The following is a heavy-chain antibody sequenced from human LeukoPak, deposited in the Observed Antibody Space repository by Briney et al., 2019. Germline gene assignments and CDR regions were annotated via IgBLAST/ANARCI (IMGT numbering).Heavy chain of an antibody. J-gene: IGHJ4*02. CDR2: ISSSGSTI. Sequence: GGSLRLSCAASGFTFSSYEMNWVRQAPGKGLEWVSYISSSGSTIYYADSVKGRFTISRDNAKNSLYLQMNSLRAEDTAVYYCARDAGSSSWYYFDYWGQGTLVTVSP. CDR3: ARDAGSSSWYYFDY. V-gene: IGHV3-48*03. CDR1: GFTFSSYE. D-gene: IGHD6-13*01.